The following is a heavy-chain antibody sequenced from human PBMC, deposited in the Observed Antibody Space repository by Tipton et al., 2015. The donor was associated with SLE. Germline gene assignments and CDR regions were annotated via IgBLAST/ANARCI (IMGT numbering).Heavy chain of an antibody. Sequence: TLSLTCSVSLDGGSMHTNTYYWAWVRQPPGKGLEWIGSVYFNGNTYYSPSLKSRVIISVDTSKNQFSLKLTSVTAADTGVYYCASLVALYEVKGYFDNWGQGTLVTVSS. CDR2: VYFNGNT. J-gene: IGHJ4*02. CDR3: ASLVALYEVKGYFDN. V-gene: IGHV4-39*01. CDR1: LDGGSMHTNTYY. D-gene: IGHD2-2*02.